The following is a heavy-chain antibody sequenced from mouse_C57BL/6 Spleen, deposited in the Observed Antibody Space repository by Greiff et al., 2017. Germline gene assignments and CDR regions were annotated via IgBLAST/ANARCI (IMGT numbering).Heavy chain of an antibody. V-gene: IGHV1-54*01. CDR2: INPGSGGT. J-gene: IGHJ2*01. Sequence: VKLMESGAELVRPGTSVKVSCKASGYAFTNYLIEWVKQRPGQGLEWIGVINPGSGGTNYNEKFKGKATLTADKSSSTAYMQLSSLTSEDSAVYFCARRYYGSKGGDYFDYWGQGTTLTVSS. CDR3: ARRYYGSKGGDYFDY. D-gene: IGHD1-1*01. CDR1: GYAFTNYL.